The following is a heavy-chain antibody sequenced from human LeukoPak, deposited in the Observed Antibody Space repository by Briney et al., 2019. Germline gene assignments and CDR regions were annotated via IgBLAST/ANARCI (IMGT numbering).Heavy chain of an antibody. J-gene: IGHJ6*03. CDR1: GFTFSNYG. Sequence: GGSLRLSCAASGFTFSNYGMTWVRQAPGKGLEWVSAISASGGSTYYADSVKGRFTIFRDKSKNTLYLQMNSLRAEDTAVYYCAKVGCSGGSCYSNYYYYMDVWGKGTTVTISS. V-gene: IGHV3-23*01. CDR3: AKVGCSGGSCYSNYYYYMDV. CDR2: ISASGGST. D-gene: IGHD2-15*01.